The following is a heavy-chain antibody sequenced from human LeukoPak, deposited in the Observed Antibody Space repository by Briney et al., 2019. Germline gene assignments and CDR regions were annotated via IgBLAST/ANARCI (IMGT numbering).Heavy chain of an antibody. CDR1: GFTFSSYS. CDR2: ISSSSSYI. CDR3: ARDLYDSSGTNWFDP. J-gene: IGHJ5*02. Sequence: GGSLRLSCAASGFTFSSYSMNWVRQAPGKGLEWVPSISSSSSYIYYADSVKGRFTISRDNAKNSLYLQMNSLRAEDTAVYYCARDLYDSSGTNWFDPWGQGTLVTVSS. V-gene: IGHV3-21*01. D-gene: IGHD3-22*01.